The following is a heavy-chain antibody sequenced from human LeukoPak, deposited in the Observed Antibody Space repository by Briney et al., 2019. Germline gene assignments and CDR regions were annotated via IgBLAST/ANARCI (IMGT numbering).Heavy chain of an antibody. CDR1: GDSVSSNSAG. D-gene: IGHD5-18*01. CDR3: ARGASGYSYGYRGDYYMDV. Sequence: SQTLSLTCAISGDSVSSNSAGWNWIRQSPSRGLEWLVRIYYRSKWYNDYAVSLRSRISINPDTSKNHFSLQLNSVTPEDTAVYYCARGASGYSYGYRGDYYMDVWGKGTTVTVSS. V-gene: IGHV6-1*01. CDR2: IYYRSKWYN. J-gene: IGHJ6*03.